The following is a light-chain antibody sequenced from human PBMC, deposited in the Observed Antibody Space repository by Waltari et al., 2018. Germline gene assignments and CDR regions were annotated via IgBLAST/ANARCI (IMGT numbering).Light chain of an antibody. J-gene: IGLJ2*01. CDR2: DTN. Sequence: QSVLTQPPSVSAATGPGVTISCSGDTSNIGSYFVSWYQQLPRAAPKLLIFDTNKRPSGIPDRISASKSGTSATLDITGLQTGDEADYYCATWDNSLREFVFGGGTELTVL. V-gene: IGLV1-51*01. CDR3: ATWDNSLREFV. CDR1: TSNIGSYF.